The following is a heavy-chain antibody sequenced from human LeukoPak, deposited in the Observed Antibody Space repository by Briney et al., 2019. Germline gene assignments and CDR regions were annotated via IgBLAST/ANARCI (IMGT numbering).Heavy chain of an antibody. Sequence: PSETLSLTCTVSGASISSHYRGWIRQPPGKGLEWIGSIYHSGSTYYNPSLKSRVTISVDTSKNQFSLKLSSVTAADTAVYYCARDYGSGKGYFDYWGQGTLVTVSS. D-gene: IGHD3-10*01. CDR3: ARDYGSGKGYFDY. J-gene: IGHJ4*02. V-gene: IGHV4-38-2*02. CDR1: GASISSHY. CDR2: IYHSGST.